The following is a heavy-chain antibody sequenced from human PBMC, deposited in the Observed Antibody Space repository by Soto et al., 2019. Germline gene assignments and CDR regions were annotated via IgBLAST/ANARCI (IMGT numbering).Heavy chain of an antibody. CDR3: ARGTVGAGLEPNYYYYGMDV. V-gene: IGHV3-30*03. Sequence: GSLRLSCAASGFTFSSYGMHWVRQAPGKGLEWVAVISYDGSNKYYADSVKGRFTISRDNAKNTLYLQMNSLRAEDTAVYYCARGTVGAGLEPNYYYYGMDVWGQGTTVTVSS. CDR2: ISYDGSNK. D-gene: IGHD1-26*01. CDR1: GFTFSSYG. J-gene: IGHJ6*02.